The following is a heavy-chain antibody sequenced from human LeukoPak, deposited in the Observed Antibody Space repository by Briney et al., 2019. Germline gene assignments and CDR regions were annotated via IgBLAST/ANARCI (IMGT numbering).Heavy chain of an antibody. V-gene: IGHV4-31*11. CDR1: GGAISSSGYF. J-gene: IGHJ4*02. CDR3: ASNRITVAKFVY. Sequence: SETLSLTCAGSGGAISSSGYFWSWIRQHPGKGPEWIGYIYHSGSAYYNPSLKSRVIISVDTSKNQSSLKLSSVTAADTAVYYCASNRITVAKFVYWGQGTLVTVSS. D-gene: IGHD6-19*01. CDR2: IYHSGSA.